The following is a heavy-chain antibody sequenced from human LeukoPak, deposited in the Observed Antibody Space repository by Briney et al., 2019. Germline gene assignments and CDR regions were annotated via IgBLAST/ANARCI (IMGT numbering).Heavy chain of an antibody. Sequence: PGGSLRLSCAASGFTFSSFWMSWVRQAPGKGLEWVANIKEDGSEKYYVDSVKGRFTISRDNARNSLFLQMNSLRTEDTAVYYCARDAVTAYWGQGTLVTVSS. CDR3: ARDAVTAY. D-gene: IGHD1-14*01. V-gene: IGHV3-7*01. CDR1: GFTFSSFW. J-gene: IGHJ4*02. CDR2: IKEDGSEK.